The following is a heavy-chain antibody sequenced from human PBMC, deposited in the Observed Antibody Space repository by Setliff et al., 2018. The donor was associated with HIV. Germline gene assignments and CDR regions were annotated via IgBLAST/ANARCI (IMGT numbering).Heavy chain of an antibody. V-gene: IGHV1-69*05. J-gene: IGHJ3*02. CDR3: AREYYDFWSGYSDAFHI. Sequence: GASVKVSCKASGGTFSNYAISWVRQAPGQGLEWMGGIIPIFGSTKYAQKLQGRVTMTTDTATSIAYMELRSLRSDDTAVYYCAREYYDFWSGYSDAFHIWGQGTMVTVSS. CDR1: GGTFSNYA. D-gene: IGHD3-3*01. CDR2: IIPIFGST.